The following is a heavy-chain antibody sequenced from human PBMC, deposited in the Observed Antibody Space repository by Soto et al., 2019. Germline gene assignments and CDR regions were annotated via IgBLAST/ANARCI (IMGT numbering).Heavy chain of an antibody. J-gene: IGHJ4*02. D-gene: IGHD2-15*01. CDR2: IRTISSAI. CDR3: ARETPSFDS. V-gene: IGHV3-48*02. CDR1: GFTFSDYP. Sequence: PGGSLRLSWAASGFTFSDYPMNWVRQAPGKGLEWVSSIRTISSAIYFADSVRGRFTISRENARNSLYLQMTSLRDEDTAVYYCARETPSFDSSGKGTLFTVSS.